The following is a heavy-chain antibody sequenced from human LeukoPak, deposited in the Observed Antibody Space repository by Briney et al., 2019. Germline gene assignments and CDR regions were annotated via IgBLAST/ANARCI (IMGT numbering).Heavy chain of an antibody. CDR2: ISYDGSNK. CDR1: GFTFSSYA. Sequence: PGGSLRLSCAASGFTFSSYAMHWVRQAPGKGLEWVAVISYDGSNKYYADSVKGRFTISRDNSKNTLYLQMNSLRAEDTAVYYCARAGGSEPRIVAFDIWGQGTMVTVSS. J-gene: IGHJ3*02. CDR3: ARAGGSEPRIVAFDI. D-gene: IGHD1-14*01. V-gene: IGHV3-30*04.